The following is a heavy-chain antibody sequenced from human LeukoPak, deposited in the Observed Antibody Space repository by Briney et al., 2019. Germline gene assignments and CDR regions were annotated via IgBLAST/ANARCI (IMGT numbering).Heavy chain of an antibody. Sequence: ASVKVSCKVSGYTLTELSMHWVRQAPGKGLEWMGGFDPEDGETIYAQKFQGRVTMTEDTSTDTAYMELSSLRSEDTAVYYCAREGSLTYDSSGGDAFDIWGQGTMVTVSS. V-gene: IGHV1-24*01. CDR2: FDPEDGET. CDR3: AREGSLTYDSSGGDAFDI. CDR1: GYTLTELS. D-gene: IGHD3-22*01. J-gene: IGHJ3*02.